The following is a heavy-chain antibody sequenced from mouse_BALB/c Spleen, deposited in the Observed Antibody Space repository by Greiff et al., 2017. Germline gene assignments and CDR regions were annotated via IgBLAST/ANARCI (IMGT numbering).Heavy chain of an antibody. CDR1: GFTFSSFG. Sequence: EVKLMESGGGLVQPGGSRKLSCAASGFTFSSFGMHWVRQAPEKGLEWVAYISSGSSTIYYADTVKGRFTISRDNPKNTLFLQMTSLRSEDTAMYYCARSDGYPAWFAYWGQGTLVTVSA. V-gene: IGHV5-17*02. D-gene: IGHD2-3*01. J-gene: IGHJ3*01. CDR3: ARSDGYPAWFAY. CDR2: ISSGSSTI.